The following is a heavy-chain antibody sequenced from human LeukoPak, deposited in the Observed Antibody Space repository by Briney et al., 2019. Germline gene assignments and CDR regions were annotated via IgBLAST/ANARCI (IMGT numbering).Heavy chain of an antibody. Sequence: GSLRLSCASSGFTFSAYHMNWVRQAPGKGLEWISFISSDSGTLYYADSVKGRFTISRDNAANSLYLQMNSLRPEDTAVYYCARDSRPYSYYFYAMDAWGQGTTVTVSS. CDR3: ARDSRPYSYYFYAMDA. CDR2: ISSDSGTL. D-gene: IGHD4-11*01. V-gene: IGHV3-48*01. J-gene: IGHJ6*02. CDR1: GFTFSAYH.